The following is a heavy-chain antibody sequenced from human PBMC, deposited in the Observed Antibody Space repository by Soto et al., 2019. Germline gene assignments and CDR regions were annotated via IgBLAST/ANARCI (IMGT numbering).Heavy chain of an antibody. J-gene: IGHJ4*02. Sequence: ASVKVSCKASGYTFTSYGISWVRQAPGQRLEWMGWINTGNGNAKYSQEFQGRLTITRDTSASTAYMELSSLRSEDTAVYYCAGPSWYGESYFDYWGQGTLVTVSS. CDR1: GYTFTSYG. CDR3: AGPSWYGESYFDY. CDR2: INTGNGNA. V-gene: IGHV1-3*04. D-gene: IGHD3-10*01.